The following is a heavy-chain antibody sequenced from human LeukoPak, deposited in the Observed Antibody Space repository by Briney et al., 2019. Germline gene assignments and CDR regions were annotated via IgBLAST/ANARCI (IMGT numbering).Heavy chain of an antibody. Sequence: GGSLRLSCAASGFTFSSYWMHWIRQAPGKGLVCVSRISNDGRSTIYADSVKGRFTISRDNGKNTVFLQMNRLRVEDTAVYYCVRGGSDYEYSGASWGQGTLVTVSS. CDR2: ISNDGRST. J-gene: IGHJ5*02. V-gene: IGHV3-74*01. D-gene: IGHD3-16*01. CDR1: GFTFSSYW. CDR3: VRGGSDYEYSGAS.